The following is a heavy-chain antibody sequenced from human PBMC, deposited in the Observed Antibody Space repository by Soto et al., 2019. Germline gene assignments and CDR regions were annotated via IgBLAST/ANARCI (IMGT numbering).Heavy chain of an antibody. D-gene: IGHD6-13*01. J-gene: IGHJ4*01. CDR1: GGSIISSNW. CDR3: ARAAGIAAAVSDSGEITY. V-gene: IGHV4-4*02. CDR2: IYHSGST. Sequence: SETLSLTCAVSGGSIISSNWWSWVRQPPGKGLEWIGEIYHSGSTNYNPSLKSRVTISVDKSKNQFSLKLSSVTAADTAVYYCARAAGIAAAVSDSGEITYWRHGTLVTVSS.